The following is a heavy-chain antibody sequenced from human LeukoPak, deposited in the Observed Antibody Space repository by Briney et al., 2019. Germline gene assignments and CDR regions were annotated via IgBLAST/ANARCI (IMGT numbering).Heavy chain of an antibody. CDR3: ARAAVTASDL. CDR1: GFTFSAYW. Sequence: GGSLRLSCAASGFTFSAYWMSWVRQAPGKGLEWVANIKQDGSEKYYADSVKGRFTISRDNAKNSLYLLMNSLRAEDTAVYYCARAAVTASDLWGQGTLVTVSS. D-gene: IGHD2-21*02. CDR2: IKQDGSEK. V-gene: IGHV3-7*01. J-gene: IGHJ4*02.